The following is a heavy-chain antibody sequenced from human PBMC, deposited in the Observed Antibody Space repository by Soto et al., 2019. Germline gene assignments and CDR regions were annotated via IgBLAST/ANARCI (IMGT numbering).Heavy chain of an antibody. V-gene: IGHV4-34*01. CDR3: TRGTPYTSSWYGRHYCYYGMDV. CDR2: INHSGST. Sequence: SETLSRTCAVYGGSCSGYYWSWIRQPPGKWLEWIGEINHSGSTNYNRSLKSRVTISVDTSKNQFSLKLSSVTAADTAVYYCTRGTPYTSSWYGRHYCYYGMDVWGQGTTVTVSS. CDR1: GGSCSGYY. D-gene: IGHD6-13*01. J-gene: IGHJ6*02.